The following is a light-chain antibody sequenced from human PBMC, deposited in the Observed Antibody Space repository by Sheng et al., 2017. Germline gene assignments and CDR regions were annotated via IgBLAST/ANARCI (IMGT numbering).Light chain of an antibody. CDR3: QQYNNWPPWT. V-gene: IGKV3-15*01. J-gene: IGKJ1*01. Sequence: EIVLTQSPGTLSVSPGERATLSCRASQSVDSNLAWYQQKPGQAPRLLIYGASTRATGIPARFSGSGSGTEFTLNISSLQSEDFAVYYCQQYNNWPPWTFGQGTKVEIK. CDR2: GAS. CDR1: QSVDSN.